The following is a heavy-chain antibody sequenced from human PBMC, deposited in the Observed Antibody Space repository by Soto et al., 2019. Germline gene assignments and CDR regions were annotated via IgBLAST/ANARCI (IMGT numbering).Heavy chain of an antibody. CDR2: IYYSGST. CDR1: GGSISSGGYY. Sequence: PSETLSLTCTVSGGSISSGGYYWSWIRQHPGKGLEWIGYIYYSGSTYYNPSLKSRVTISVDTSKNQFSLKLSSVTAADTAVYYCAREFLGDNWFDPWGQGTLVTVSS. D-gene: IGHD3-16*01. J-gene: IGHJ5*02. V-gene: IGHV4-31*03. CDR3: AREFLGDNWFDP.